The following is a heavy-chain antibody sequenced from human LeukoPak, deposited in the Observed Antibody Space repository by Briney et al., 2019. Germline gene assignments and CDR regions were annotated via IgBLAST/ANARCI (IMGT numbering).Heavy chain of an antibody. CDR1: GFTFSNFA. J-gene: IGHJ5*01. CDR2: INDGGGDT. CDR3: ASAEGDS. V-gene: IGHV3-23*01. Sequence: GGSLRLSCAASGFTFSNFAMTWVRQAPGKGLEWVSSINDGGGDTYYADSVKGRFTISRDNSKNALYLQMSSLRAEDTALYYCASAEGDSWGQGTLVTVSS.